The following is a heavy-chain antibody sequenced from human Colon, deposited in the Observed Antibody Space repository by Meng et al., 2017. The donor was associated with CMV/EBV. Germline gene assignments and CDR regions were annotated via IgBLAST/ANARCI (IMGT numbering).Heavy chain of an antibody. J-gene: IGHJ1*01. CDR1: GYSFTGYY. CDR2: MDPTTGRT. Sequence: QVLLVQSGAEVGLPGASVKVSCKASGYSFTGYYIHWVRQAPGQGLEWMGWMDPTTGRTDYAQKFQGTVTMTRDTSISTAYLELSRLTSDDTAVYYCASHSSYVWGSHHWGQGTLVTVSS. V-gene: IGHV1-2*02. D-gene: IGHD3-16*01. CDR3: ASHSSYVWGSHH.